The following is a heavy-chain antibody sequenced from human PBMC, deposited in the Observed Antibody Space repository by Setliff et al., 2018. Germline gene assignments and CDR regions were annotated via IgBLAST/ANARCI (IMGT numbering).Heavy chain of an antibody. V-gene: IGHV1-46*01. J-gene: IGHJ4*02. CDR1: GYTFTTYG. CDR2: INPSGGST. CDR3: ARGSEAIQLWPYCDY. D-gene: IGHD5-18*01. Sequence: ASVKVSCKASGYTFTTYGVAWVRQAPGQGLEWMGIINPSGGSTSYAQKFQGRVTMTRDTSTSTVYMELNSLRSEDTAVYYCARGSEAIQLWPYCDYWGQGTLVTVSS.